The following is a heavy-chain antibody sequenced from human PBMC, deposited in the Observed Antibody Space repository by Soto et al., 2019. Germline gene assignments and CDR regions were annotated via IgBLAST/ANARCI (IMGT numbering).Heavy chain of an antibody. Sequence: QVQLVESGGGVVQPGRSLRLSCAASGFAFSTYGMHWVRQAPGKGLEWVAVTTSDGARINYADSVKGRFTISRDNSRTTLYFQLSSLIIDNTAVYYCARKNPGREWELPDYWGQGTLVTVSS. V-gene: IGHV3-30*03. CDR1: GFAFSTYG. CDR2: TTSDGARI. D-gene: IGHD1-26*01. J-gene: IGHJ4*02. CDR3: ARKNPGREWELPDY.